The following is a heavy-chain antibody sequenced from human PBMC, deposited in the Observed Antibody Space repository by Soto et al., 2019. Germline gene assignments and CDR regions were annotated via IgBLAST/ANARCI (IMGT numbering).Heavy chain of an antibody. CDR2: IIPILGIA. CDR1: GGTFSSYT. V-gene: IGHV1-69*02. J-gene: IGHJ5*02. CDR3: ARVDQQLVRPYVP. Sequence: GASVKVSCKASGGTFSSYTISWVRQAPGQGLEWMGRIIPILGIANYAQKFQGRVTITADKSTSTAYMELSSLRSEDTAVYYCARVDQQLVRPYVPWGQGTLVTVSS. D-gene: IGHD6-6*01.